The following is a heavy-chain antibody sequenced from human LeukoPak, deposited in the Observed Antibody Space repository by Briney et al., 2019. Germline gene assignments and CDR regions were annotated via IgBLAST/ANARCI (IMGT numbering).Heavy chain of an antibody. CDR1: GFTFRNYA. D-gene: IGHD3-22*01. CDR3: ARGHYDSSGYLGGRYYYYYMDV. J-gene: IGHJ6*03. V-gene: IGHV3-23*01. CDR2: ISGNGGST. Sequence: GGSLRLSCAASGFTFRNYAVDWLRQAPGKGLEWVSTISGNGGSTYYADSVKGRFTISRDNSKNTLYLQMNSLRAEDTAVYYCARGHYDSSGYLGGRYYYYYMDVWGKGTTVTVSS.